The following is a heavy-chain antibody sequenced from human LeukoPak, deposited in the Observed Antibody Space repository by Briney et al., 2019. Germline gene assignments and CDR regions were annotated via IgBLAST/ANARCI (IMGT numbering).Heavy chain of an antibody. Sequence: TGGSLRLSCAASGFTFNSYAMIWVRQAPGKGLESISSISTTGDRTYYADSVEGRFAISRDNSKNTLYLQMNSLRAEDTAVYYCAKILERGLQYYYYGMDVWGQGTSVTVSS. D-gene: IGHD3-16*01. CDR3: AKILERGLQYYYYGMDV. V-gene: IGHV3-23*01. CDR1: GFTFNSYA. CDR2: ISTTGDRT. J-gene: IGHJ6*02.